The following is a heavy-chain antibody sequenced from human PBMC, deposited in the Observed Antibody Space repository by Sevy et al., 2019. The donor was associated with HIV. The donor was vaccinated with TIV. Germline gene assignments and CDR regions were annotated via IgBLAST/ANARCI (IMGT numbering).Heavy chain of an antibody. CDR1: GFTFSSYN. Sequence: GGSLRLSCATSGFTFSSYNMHWVRQAPGKGLEWVAVMSYDGGKKYFADSVKGRFTISRDNSKNTRYLQMNSLKAEDTAVYYCARDIKRRSLVWFGELINGLDVWGQGTTVTVSS. CDR3: ARDIKRRSLVWFGELINGLDV. CDR2: MSYDGGKK. V-gene: IGHV3-30*04. D-gene: IGHD3-10*01. J-gene: IGHJ6*02.